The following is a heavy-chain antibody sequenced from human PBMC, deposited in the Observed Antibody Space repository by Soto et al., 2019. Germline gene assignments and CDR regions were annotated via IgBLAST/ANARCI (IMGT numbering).Heavy chain of an antibody. CDR2: IYYSGST. Sequence: SETLSLTCTVSGGSISSYYWSWIRQPPGKGLEWIGYIYYSGSTNYNPSLKSRVTISVDTSKNQSSLKLSSVTAADTAVYYCARDRTGTLDYSNLHYYYYVEVWGKGSTVIVSS. V-gene: IGHV4-59*01. D-gene: IGHD4-4*01. J-gene: IGHJ6*03. CDR1: GGSISSYY. CDR3: ARDRTGTLDYSNLHYYYYVEV.